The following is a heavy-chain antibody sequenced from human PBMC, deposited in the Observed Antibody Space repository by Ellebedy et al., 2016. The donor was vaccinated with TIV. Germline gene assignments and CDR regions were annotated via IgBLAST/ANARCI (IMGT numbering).Heavy chain of an antibody. CDR3: ARDGHNLNFDY. V-gene: IGHV1-46*04. Sequence: ASVKVSCKASGYTFTSYYVHWVRQAPGQGLEWMGRISPSGDSTIYAQNLQGRVTVTRDTSTSTVYMELSSLRSEDTAVYYCARDGHNLNFDYWGQGTLVTVSS. D-gene: IGHD1-1*01. CDR1: GYTFTSYY. CDR2: ISPSGDST. J-gene: IGHJ4*02.